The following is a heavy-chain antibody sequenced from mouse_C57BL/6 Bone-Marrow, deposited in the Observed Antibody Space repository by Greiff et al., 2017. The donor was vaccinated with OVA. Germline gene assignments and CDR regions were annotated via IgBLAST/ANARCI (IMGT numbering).Heavy chain of an antibody. CDR3: ARAVDYYGSSSYYFDC. Sequence: VQLQQSGAELVRPGTSVKMSCKASGYTFTNYWIGWAKQRPGHGLEWIGDIYPGGGYTNYNEKFKGKATLTADKSSSTAYMQFSSLTSEDSAIYYCARAVDYYGSSSYYFDCWGQGTTLTVSS. CDR2: IYPGGGYT. J-gene: IGHJ2*01. D-gene: IGHD1-1*01. V-gene: IGHV1-63*01. CDR1: GYTFTNYW.